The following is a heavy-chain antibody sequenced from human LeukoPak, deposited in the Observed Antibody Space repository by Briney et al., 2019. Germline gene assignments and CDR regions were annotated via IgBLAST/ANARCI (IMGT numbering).Heavy chain of an antibody. Sequence: GGSLRLSCAASGFIFGTYAMSWVRQAPGKGLDWVSGISGSGGNTYYADSVKGRFTISRDNSKNTLYLQMNSLRADDTAIYYCAKGFCSGRSCYSVDDAFDIWRQGTMVTVSS. J-gene: IGHJ3*02. CDR2: ISGSGGNT. CDR3: AKGFCSGRSCYSVDDAFDI. CDR1: GFIFGTYA. D-gene: IGHD2-15*01. V-gene: IGHV3-23*01.